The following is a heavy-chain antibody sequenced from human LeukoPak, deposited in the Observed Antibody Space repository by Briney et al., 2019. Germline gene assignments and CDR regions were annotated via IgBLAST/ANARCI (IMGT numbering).Heavy chain of an antibody. J-gene: IGHJ4*02. CDR3: AREGSSSCFDY. Sequence: SETLSLTCTVSGGSISSGSYYWSWIRQPAGKGLEWIGRVYSSGSTNYNPSLKSRVTISVDTSKNQFSLKLSSVTAADTAVYYCAREGSSSCFDYWGQGTLVTVSS. CDR2: VYSSGST. CDR1: GGSISSGSYY. V-gene: IGHV4-61*02. D-gene: IGHD6-13*01.